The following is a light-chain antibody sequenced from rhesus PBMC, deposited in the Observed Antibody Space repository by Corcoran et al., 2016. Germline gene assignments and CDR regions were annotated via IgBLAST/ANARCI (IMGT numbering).Light chain of an antibody. V-gene: IGKV3-42*03. J-gene: IGKJ1*01. Sequence: EIVMTQSPATLSLSPGERATLSCRASQSVSSSLAWYQQKPGQAPRLLIYGASSRATGIPDRFSGSGSGTEFTLTISSLEPEDFAVYYCQQYRNWPQTFGQGTKVEIK. CDR1: QSVSSS. CDR2: GAS. CDR3: QQYRNWPQT.